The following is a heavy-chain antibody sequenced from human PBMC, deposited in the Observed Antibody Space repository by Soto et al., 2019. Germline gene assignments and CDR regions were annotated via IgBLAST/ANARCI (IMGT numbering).Heavy chain of an antibody. D-gene: IGHD3-22*01. J-gene: IGHJ5*02. CDR3: VRSYYDSTGFAVDP. V-gene: IGHV4-30-4*01. Sequence: SETLSLTCTVSGGSISSGNYYWSWIRQPPGKGLEWIGFISYSGTTHYSASLRSRVSISVDTSKNQFSLDLSSVTAADTAVYYCVRSYYDSTGFAVDPWGQGTLVTVSS. CDR1: GGSISSGNYY. CDR2: ISYSGTT.